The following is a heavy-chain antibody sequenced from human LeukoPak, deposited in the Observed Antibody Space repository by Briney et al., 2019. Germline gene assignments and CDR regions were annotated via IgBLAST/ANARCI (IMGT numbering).Heavy chain of an antibody. CDR2: ISAYNGNT. D-gene: IGHD3-22*01. V-gene: IGHV1-18*01. J-gene: IGHJ5*02. CDR1: GYTFTSYG. CDR3: ASTTYYYDSSGYPRHNWFDP. Sequence: GASEKVSCKASGYTFTSYGISWVRQAPGQGLEWMGWISAYNGNTNYAQKLQGRVTMTTDTSTSTAYMELRSLRSDDTAVYYCASTTYYYDSSGYPRHNWFDPWGQGTLVTVSS.